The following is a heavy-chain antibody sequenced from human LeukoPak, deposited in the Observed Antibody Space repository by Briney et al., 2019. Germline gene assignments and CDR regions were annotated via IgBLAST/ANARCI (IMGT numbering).Heavy chain of an antibody. V-gene: IGHV3-7*05. Sequence: GGSLRLSCAASGITFNTYWLSWVRQAPGKGLEWLATINQDGGEKYYVDSVKGRFTISRDNSKDTLFLQMNSLRAEDTAIYYCARDIELSTWGLGTMVTVSS. CDR2: INQDGGEK. D-gene: IGHD3-16*02. J-gene: IGHJ3*01. CDR1: GITFNTYW. CDR3: ARDIELST.